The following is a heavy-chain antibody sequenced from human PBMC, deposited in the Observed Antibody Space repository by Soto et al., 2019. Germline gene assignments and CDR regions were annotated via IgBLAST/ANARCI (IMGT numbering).Heavy chain of an antibody. Sequence: SETLSLTCTVSGGSVSSYYWSWIRQPPGKGLEWIGYIYYSGSTNYNPSLKSRVTISVDTSKNQFSLKLSSVTAADTAVYYCARQQSIVVVPAAGYMDVWGKGTTVTVSS. J-gene: IGHJ6*03. CDR3: ARQQSIVVVPAAGYMDV. D-gene: IGHD2-2*01. V-gene: IGHV4-59*08. CDR1: GGSVSSYY. CDR2: IYYSGST.